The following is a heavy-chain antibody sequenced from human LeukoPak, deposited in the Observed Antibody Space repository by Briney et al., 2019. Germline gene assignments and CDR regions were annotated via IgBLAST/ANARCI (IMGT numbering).Heavy chain of an antibody. V-gene: IGHV4-4*07. CDR1: GGSISSYY. Sequence: SETLSLTCTVSGGSISSYYWSWIRQPAGKGLEWIGRIYTSGSTNYDPSLKSRVTMSVDTSKNQFSLKLSSVTAADTAVYYCARGNYYGSGSYYRPFYYFDYWGQGTLVTVSS. CDR3: ARGNYYGSGSYYRPFYYFDY. J-gene: IGHJ4*02. D-gene: IGHD3-10*01. CDR2: IYTSGST.